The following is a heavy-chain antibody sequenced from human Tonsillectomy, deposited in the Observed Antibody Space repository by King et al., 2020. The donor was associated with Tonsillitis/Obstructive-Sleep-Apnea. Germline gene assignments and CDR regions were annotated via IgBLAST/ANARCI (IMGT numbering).Heavy chain of an antibody. J-gene: IGHJ6*03. D-gene: IGHD2-2*01. V-gene: IGHV3-21*01. Sequence: QLVQSGGGLVKPGGSLRLSCAASGFTFSSYSMNWVRQAPGKGLEWVSSISSSSSYIYYADSVKGRFTISRDNAKNSLYLQMNSLGAKDTAVYYCARVGCSSTSCFLHSYYYYYMDVWGKGTTVTVSS. CDR1: GFTFSSYS. CDR3: ARVGCSSTSCFLHSYYYYYMDV. CDR2: ISSSSSYI.